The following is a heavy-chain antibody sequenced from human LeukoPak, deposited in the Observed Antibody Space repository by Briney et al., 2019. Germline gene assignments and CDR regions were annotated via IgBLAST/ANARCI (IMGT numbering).Heavy chain of an antibody. CDR1: GFTVSSNY. D-gene: IGHD5-18*01. V-gene: IGHV3-66*01. CDR2: IYSGGST. Sequence: GGSLRLSCAAPGFTVSSNYMSWVRQAPGKGLEWVSVIYSGGSTYYADSVKGRSTISRDNSKNTLYLQMNSLRVEDTAVYYCAREGHSYAHGSFDYWGQGTLVTVSS. CDR3: AREGHSYAHGSFDY. J-gene: IGHJ4*02.